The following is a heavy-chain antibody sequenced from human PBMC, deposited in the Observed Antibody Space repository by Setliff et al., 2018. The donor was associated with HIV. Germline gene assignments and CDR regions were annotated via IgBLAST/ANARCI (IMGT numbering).Heavy chain of an antibody. D-gene: IGHD3-10*01. CDR3: ARARTGVTMVRGAMSF. CDR2: ISYDGSSE. V-gene: IGHV3-30*04. CDR1: GFSFSTYA. J-gene: IGHJ4*02. Sequence: GSLRLSCAASGFSFSTYAMHWVRQAPGKGLEWVSVISYDGSSESYADSVKGRFTISRDNSKNTLYLQMNSLGPEDTAAYYCARARTGVTMVRGAMSFWGQGTLVTVSS.